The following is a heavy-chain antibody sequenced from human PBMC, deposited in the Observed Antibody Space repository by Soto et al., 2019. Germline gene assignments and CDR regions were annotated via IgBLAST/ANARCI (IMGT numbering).Heavy chain of an antibody. CDR2: IYTSGST. J-gene: IGHJ6*02. CDR3: ARDGGYCSSTSCYFGRFRYYYGMDV. V-gene: IGHV4-4*07. Sequence: PSETLSLTCTVSGGSISSYYWSWIRQPAGKGLEWIGRIYTSGSTNYNPSLKSRVTMSVDTSKNQFSLKLSSVTAADTAVYYCARDGGYCSSTSCYFGRFRYYYGMDVWGQGTTVTVSS. D-gene: IGHD2-2*01. CDR1: GGSISSYY.